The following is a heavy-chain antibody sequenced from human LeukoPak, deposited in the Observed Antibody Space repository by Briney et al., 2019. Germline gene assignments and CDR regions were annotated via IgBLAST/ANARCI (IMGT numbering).Heavy chain of an antibody. V-gene: IGHV3-23*01. CDR3: AKGPDMVVVITEYVPFDY. Sequence: GGSLRFSCAASGFTFSSYSMNWVRQAPGKGLEWVSAISGSGGSTYYADSVKGRFTISRDNSKNTLYLQMNSLRAEDTAVYYCAKGPDMVVVITEYVPFDYWGQGTLVTVSS. CDR1: GFTFSSYS. D-gene: IGHD3-22*01. CDR2: ISGSGGST. J-gene: IGHJ4*02.